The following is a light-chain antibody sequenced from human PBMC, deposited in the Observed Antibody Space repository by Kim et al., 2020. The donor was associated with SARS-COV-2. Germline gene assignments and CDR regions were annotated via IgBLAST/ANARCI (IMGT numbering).Light chain of an antibody. Sequence: SYELTQPPSVSVAPGKTATITCGGNNIGSENVHWYQQQPGQAPVLVIHYDDGRPSGIPARFSGSKSGHTATLTLRRVAAGDEAAYYCQVWVRSNDQVLFG. J-gene: IGLJ2*01. CDR2: YDD. CDR3: QVWVRSNDQVL. V-gene: IGLV3-21*04. CDR1: NIGSEN.